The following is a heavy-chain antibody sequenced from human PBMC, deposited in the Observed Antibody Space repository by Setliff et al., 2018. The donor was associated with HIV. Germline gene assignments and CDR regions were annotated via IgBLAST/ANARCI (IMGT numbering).Heavy chain of an antibody. J-gene: IGHJ4*02. CDR1: GGSFSGYH. V-gene: IGHV4-34*01. D-gene: IGHD6-13*01. Sequence: PSETLSLTCAVYGGSFSGYHWSWIRQPPGKGLEWIGTIYYSGSTYYNPSLKSRATISVDTSKNQFSLKLSSVTAADTAVYYCVRRATAAEVFDYWGQGTLVTVSS. CDR3: VRRATAAEVFDY. CDR2: IYYSGST.